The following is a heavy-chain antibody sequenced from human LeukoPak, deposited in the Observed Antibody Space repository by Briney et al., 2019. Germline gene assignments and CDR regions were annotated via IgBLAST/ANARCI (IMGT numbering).Heavy chain of an antibody. CDR3: ARVGPFPYYYYGMDV. CDR2: INPNSGGT. J-gene: IGHJ6*02. CDR1: GYTFTGYY. V-gene: IGHV1-2*02. Sequence: ASVKVSCKASGYTFTGYYMDWVRQAPGQGLEWKGWINPNSGGTNYAQKFQGRVSMTRDTSISTAYMELSRLRSDDTAVYYCARVGPFPYYYYGMDVWGQGTTVTVSS.